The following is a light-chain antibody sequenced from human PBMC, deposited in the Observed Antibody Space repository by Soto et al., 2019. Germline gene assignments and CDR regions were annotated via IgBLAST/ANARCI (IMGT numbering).Light chain of an antibody. Sequence: MTQSPATLSVSPGERATLSCRASQSISSWLAWYQQKPGKAPKLLIYDASTLESGVPSRFSGSGSGTDFTLTISSLQPEDFATYYCQQSYVTPWTFGQGTKVDIK. J-gene: IGKJ1*01. CDR1: QSISSW. CDR3: QQSYVTPWT. CDR2: DAS. V-gene: IGKV1-39*01.